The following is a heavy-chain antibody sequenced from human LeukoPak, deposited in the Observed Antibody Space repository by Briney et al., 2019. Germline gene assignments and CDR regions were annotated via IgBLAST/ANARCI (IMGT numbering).Heavy chain of an antibody. CDR3: ARDHYYDFWSGYYKAYYYYYGMDV. V-gene: IGHV3-23*01. CDR2: ITTGDGNT. J-gene: IGHJ6*02. Sequence: PGGSLRLSCTASGFTFSSCTMTWVRQAPGKGLKWVSTITTGDGNTYYADSVKGRFTISRDNSKNTLYLQMNSLRAEDTAVYYCARDHYYDFWSGYYKAYYYYYGMDVWGQGTTVTVSS. D-gene: IGHD3-3*01. CDR1: GFTFSSCT.